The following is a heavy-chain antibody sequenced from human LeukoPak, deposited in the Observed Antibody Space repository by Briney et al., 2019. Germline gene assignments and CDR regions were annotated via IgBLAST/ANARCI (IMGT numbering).Heavy chain of an antibody. Sequence: GASVKVSCKASGYTFAGYAIYWVRRTPGQKLEWMGWINPKTGTANSAQKFQGRVTMTRDTSIRTAYMEVSSLRSDDTAVYYCARGQQWLEAFGYWGLGTLVTVSS. J-gene: IGHJ4*02. CDR3: ARGQQWLEAFGY. D-gene: IGHD6-19*01. CDR1: GYTFAGYA. V-gene: IGHV1-2*02. CDR2: INPKTGTA.